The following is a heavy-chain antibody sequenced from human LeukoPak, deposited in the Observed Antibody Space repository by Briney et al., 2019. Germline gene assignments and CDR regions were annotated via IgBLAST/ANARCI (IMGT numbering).Heavy chain of an antibody. CDR1: GFTFSSYS. CDR3: ARDLRVKPYYYDSSGYWGAFDI. V-gene: IGHV3-21*01. D-gene: IGHD3-22*01. CDR2: ISSSSSYI. Sequence: PGGSLRLSCAASGFTFSSYSMNWVRQAPGKGLEWVSSISSSSSYIYYADSVKGRFTISRDNAKSSLYLQMNSLRAEDTAVYYCARDLRVKPYYYDSSGYWGAFDIWGQGTMVTVSS. J-gene: IGHJ3*02.